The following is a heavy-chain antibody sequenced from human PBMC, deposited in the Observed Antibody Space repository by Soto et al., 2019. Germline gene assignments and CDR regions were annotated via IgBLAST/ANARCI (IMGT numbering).Heavy chain of an antibody. CDR1: GFTFRWFG. Sequence: GGSLRLSCAGSGFTFRWFGMNWVRQAPGKGLEWVARISNDGSNEYYVDSVKGRFTISRDNSKNTLYLQMNSLRAEDTAVYYCARDGGDGYNFFDYWGQGTLVTVSS. D-gene: IGHD3-16*01. V-gene: IGHV3-30*03. J-gene: IGHJ4*02. CDR2: ISNDGSNE. CDR3: ARDGGDGYNFFDY.